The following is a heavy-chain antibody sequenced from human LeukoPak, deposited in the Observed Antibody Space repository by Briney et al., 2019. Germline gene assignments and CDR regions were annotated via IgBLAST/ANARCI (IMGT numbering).Heavy chain of an antibody. CDR2: INHSGST. J-gene: IGHJ6*03. CDR1: GGSFSGYY. D-gene: IGHD1-26*01. Sequence: KPSETLSLTCAVYGGSFSGYYWSWIRQPPGKGLEWIGEINHSGSTNYNPSLKSRVTISVDTSKNQFSLKLSSVTAADTAVYYCARDMWELTYYYYYMDVWGKGTTVTVSS. V-gene: IGHV4-34*01. CDR3: ARDMWELTYYYYYMDV.